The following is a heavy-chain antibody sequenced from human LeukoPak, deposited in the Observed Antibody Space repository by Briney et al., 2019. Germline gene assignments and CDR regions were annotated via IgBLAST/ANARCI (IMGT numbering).Heavy chain of an antibody. D-gene: IGHD1-1*01. CDR1: GYTFTGYY. CDR3: ARDRGIGTTYDY. V-gene: IGHV1-2*06. Sequence: GASVKVSCKASGYTFTGYYMHWVRQAPGQGLEWMGRINPNSGGTNYAQKFQGRVTMTRDTSISTAYMELSRLRSDDTAVYYCARDRGIGTTYDYWGQGTLVTVSS. J-gene: IGHJ4*02. CDR2: INPNSGGT.